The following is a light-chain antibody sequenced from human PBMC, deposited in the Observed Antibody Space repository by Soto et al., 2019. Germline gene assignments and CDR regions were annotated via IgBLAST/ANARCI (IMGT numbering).Light chain of an antibody. CDR2: EVS. CDR3: SSYTTNNSQV. Sequence: QSALTQPASVSGSPGQSITISCTGTSSDVGGYNYVSWYQQHPGKAPKLMIFEVSNRPSGVSIRFSGSKSGNTASLTISGLQSEDEADYYCSSYTTNNSQVFGTGTKVTVL. J-gene: IGLJ1*01. CDR1: SSDVGGYNY. V-gene: IGLV2-14*01.